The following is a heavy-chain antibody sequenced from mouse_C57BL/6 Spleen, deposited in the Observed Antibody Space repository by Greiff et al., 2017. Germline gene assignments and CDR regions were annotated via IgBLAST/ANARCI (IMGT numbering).Heavy chain of an antibody. CDR3: ARRGEFITTVVAPF. CDR2: INPGSGGT. CDR1: GYAFTNYL. V-gene: IGHV1-54*01. J-gene: IGHJ3*01. D-gene: IGHD1-1*01. Sequence: QVQLQQSGAELVRPGTSVKVSCKASGYAFTNYLIEWVKQRPGQGLEWIGVINPGSGGTNYNEKFKGKATLTADKSSSTAYMQLSSLTSEDSAVYFCARRGEFITTVVAPFWGQGILVTVSA.